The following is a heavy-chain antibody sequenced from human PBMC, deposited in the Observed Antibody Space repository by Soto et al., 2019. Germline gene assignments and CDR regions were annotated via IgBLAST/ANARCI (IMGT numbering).Heavy chain of an antibody. J-gene: IGHJ5*02. CDR2: TFYTGST. Sequence: PSDTLSLTCTFSVVSMNTGYYYWNFIRQPPGKGLEWIGYTFYTGSTYYNPSLRSRVSISVDTSKNNFSLKLTSVTAADTAVYFCARAGEGNSIMVYAQEDLWGQGTLVTVSS. CDR3: ARAGEGNSIMVYAQEDL. V-gene: IGHV4-30-4*02. D-gene: IGHD2-8*01. CDR1: VVSMNTGYYY.